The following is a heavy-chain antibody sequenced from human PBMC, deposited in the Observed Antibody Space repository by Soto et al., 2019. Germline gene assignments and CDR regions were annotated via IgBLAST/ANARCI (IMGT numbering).Heavy chain of an antibody. CDR3: ARFVRSCSGTTCYTRADV. CDR2: IYSSGST. J-gene: IGHJ6*02. V-gene: IGHV4-61*01. D-gene: IGHD2-2*02. Sequence: VQLQESGPGLVKPSETLSLTCTVSGGSVSSDTHYWSWIRQPPGKRLEWIGFIYSSGSTNYNPSLKSRVTVSVDTSKNQFSLKLRSVIVADTAVYHCARFVRSCSGTTCYTRADVWGQGTTVTVSS. CDR1: GGSVSSDTHY.